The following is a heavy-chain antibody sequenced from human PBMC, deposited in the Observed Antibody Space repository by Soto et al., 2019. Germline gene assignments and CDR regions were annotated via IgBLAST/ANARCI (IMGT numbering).Heavy chain of an antibody. CDR1: GGSFSGYY. D-gene: IGHD6-13*01. J-gene: IGHJ5*02. V-gene: IGHV4-34*01. CDR3: ARGPLGRLTIAARYCFLP. CDR2: SNRSGST. Sequence: SETLSLTYAVYGGSFSGYYWSGIRQPPGKGLEWIGESNRSGSTNYNPSLKSRVTISVDTSKNQFSLKLSSVTAADTAVYYCARGPLGRLTIAARYCFLPWRQAPLVTVS.